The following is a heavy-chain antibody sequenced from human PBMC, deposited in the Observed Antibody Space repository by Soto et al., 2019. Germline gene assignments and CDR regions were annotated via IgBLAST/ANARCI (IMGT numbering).Heavy chain of an antibody. J-gene: IGHJ4*02. D-gene: IGHD6-13*01. Sequence: QLQLQESGPGLVKPSETLSLTCTVSGGSISSSSYYWGWIRQPPGKGLEWIGSIYYSGSTYYNPSLKSRVTISVDTSKNQFSLTLSSVTAADTAVYYCARPRGDSSSWYGFDYWGQGTLVTVSS. CDR1: GGSISSSSYY. CDR2: IYYSGST. V-gene: IGHV4-39*01. CDR3: ARPRGDSSSWYGFDY.